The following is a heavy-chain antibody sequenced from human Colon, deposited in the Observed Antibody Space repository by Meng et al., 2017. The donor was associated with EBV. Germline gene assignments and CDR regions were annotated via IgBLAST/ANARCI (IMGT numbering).Heavy chain of an antibody. D-gene: IGHD1-14*01. J-gene: IGHJ4*02. CDR3: VPSP. V-gene: IGHV3-23*01. CDR2: ISGGGDNI. CDR1: GFTFISHT. Sequence: GQGLESGGGLVPPGGSLGLPCAVSGFTFISHTMSWVRQAPGKGLEWVSGISGGGDNIYYADSVKGRFTISRDNSKNTVDLQMNSLRAEDTAVYYCVPSPGGQGTLVTVSS.